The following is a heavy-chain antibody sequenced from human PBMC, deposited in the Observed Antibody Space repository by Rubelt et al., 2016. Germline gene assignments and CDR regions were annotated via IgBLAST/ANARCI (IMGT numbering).Heavy chain of an antibody. CDR2: INTNTGNP. D-gene: IGHD3-9*01. V-gene: IGHV7-4-1*02. CDR3: ARGERYDILTGFEY. CDR1: GYTFTSYG. J-gene: IGHJ4*02. Sequence: QVQLVQSGAEVKKPGASVKVSCKASGYTFTSYGISWVRQAPGQGLEWMGWINTNTGNPTCGQGVTGRFVFSLDTVVSTAYLQISSLKAEDTAVYYCARGERYDILTGFEYWGQGTLVTVSS.